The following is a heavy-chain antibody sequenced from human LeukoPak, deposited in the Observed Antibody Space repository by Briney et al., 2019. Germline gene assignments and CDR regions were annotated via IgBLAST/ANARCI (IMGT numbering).Heavy chain of an antibody. CDR3: TGYSSSPLPRIFDY. J-gene: IGHJ4*02. V-gene: IGHV4-38-2*02. D-gene: IGHD6-13*01. CDR1: GYSISSGYY. CDR2: IYHSGST. Sequence: SETLSLTCTVSGYSISSGYYWGWIRQPPGKGLEWIGSIYHSGSTYYNPSLKSRVTISVDTSKNQFSLKLSSVTAADTAVYYCTGYSSSPLPRIFDYWGQGTLVTVSS.